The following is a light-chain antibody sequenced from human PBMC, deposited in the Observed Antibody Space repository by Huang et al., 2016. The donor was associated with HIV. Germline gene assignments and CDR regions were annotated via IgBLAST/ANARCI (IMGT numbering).Light chain of an antibody. CDR3: QQSYSTPLFT. V-gene: IGKV1-39*01. J-gene: IGKJ3*01. Sequence: DIQMTQSPSSLSASVGDRVTITCRASQSISSYLNWYQQKPGKAPNLLIYAASILQTGVPSRFSGSGSGTDFTLTISSLQPEDFATYYCQQSYSTPLFTFGPGTKVDIK. CDR1: QSISSY. CDR2: AAS.